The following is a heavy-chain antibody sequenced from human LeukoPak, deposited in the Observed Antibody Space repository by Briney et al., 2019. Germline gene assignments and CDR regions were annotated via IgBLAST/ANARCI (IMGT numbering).Heavy chain of an antibody. Sequence: PGGSLRLSCAASGFTFSSYSMNWVRQAPGKVLEWISYISSGSSTIYYADSVKGRFTISRDNAKNSLYLQMNSLRAEDTAVYYCAELGITMIGGVWGKGTTVTISS. CDR3: AELGITMIGGV. CDR2: ISSGSSTI. V-gene: IGHV3-48*04. D-gene: IGHD3-10*02. CDR1: GFTFSSYS. J-gene: IGHJ6*04.